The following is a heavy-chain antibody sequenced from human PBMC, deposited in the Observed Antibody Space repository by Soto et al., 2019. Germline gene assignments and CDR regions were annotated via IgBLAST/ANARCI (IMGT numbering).Heavy chain of an antibody. CDR2: IDPSDSYT. Sequence: LKISCKGSGYSFTRYWIYWVRQMPGKGLEWMGRIDPSDSYTNYSPSFQGHVTISADKSISTAYLQWSSLKASDTAMYYCARHPYDSRGYYHNCFDPWGRGPMVTVSS. CDR3: ARHPYDSRGYYHNCFDP. J-gene: IGHJ5*02. CDR1: GYSFTRYW. V-gene: IGHV5-10-1*01. D-gene: IGHD3-22*01.